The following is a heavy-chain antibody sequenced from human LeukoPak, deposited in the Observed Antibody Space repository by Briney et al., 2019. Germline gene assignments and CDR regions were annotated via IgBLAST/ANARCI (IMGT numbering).Heavy chain of an antibody. CDR3: ARESLGSVDPRGYSTTVSQDV. CDR2: IYTDYSS. CDR1: GFTFSSYS. V-gene: IGHV3-66*01. Sequence: GGSLRLSCAASGFTFSSYSMNWVRQAPGKGLEWVSVIYTDYSSYYAESVKGRFTISRDNSKNTLYLQTHSLRAEDTAVYYCARESLGSVDPRGYSTTVSQDVWGKGTTVTISS. D-gene: IGHD4-17*01. J-gene: IGHJ6*03.